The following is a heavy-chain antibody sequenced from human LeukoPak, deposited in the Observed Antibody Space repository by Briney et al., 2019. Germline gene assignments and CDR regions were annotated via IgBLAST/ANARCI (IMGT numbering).Heavy chain of an antibody. CDR3: ARDPVDH. J-gene: IGHJ3*01. Sequence: GGSLRLSCAASGFTFSDTWMHWVRQTPGKGLEWVSSISSSSSYIYYADSVKGRFTISRDNAKNSLYLQMNSLRAEDTAVYYCARDPVDHWGQGTMVTVSS. V-gene: IGHV3-21*01. CDR2: ISSSSSYI. D-gene: IGHD5-12*01. CDR1: GFTFSDTW.